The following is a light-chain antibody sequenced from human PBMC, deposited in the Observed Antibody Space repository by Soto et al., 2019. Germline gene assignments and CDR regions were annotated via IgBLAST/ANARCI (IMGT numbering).Light chain of an antibody. V-gene: IGLV2-11*01. J-gene: IGLJ2*01. Sequence: QSVLTQPRSVSGSPGQSVTLSCTGTSSDVGGYHYVSWYQHHPGKAPKIIIFDVNKRPSGVPDRFSGSKSGNTASLTISGLQTEDEADYYCCSYEGSYTLVFGGGTKVTVL. CDR1: SSDVGGYHY. CDR2: DVN. CDR3: CSYEGSYTLV.